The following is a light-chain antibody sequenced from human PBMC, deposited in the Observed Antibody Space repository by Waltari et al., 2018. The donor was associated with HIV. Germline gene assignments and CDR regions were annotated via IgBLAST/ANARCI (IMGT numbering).Light chain of an antibody. J-gene: IGLJ1*01. CDR2: DVN. Sequence: QSALTQPRSVSGSPGQSVTVSCPGTNSDIGGYNYVSWYQQHPGKVPKLMISDVNKRPSGVPDRFSGSKSGNTASLTISGLQAEDEADYYCCSYAGNYTFVFQTGTKVTVL. V-gene: IGLV2-11*01. CDR1: NSDIGGYNY. CDR3: CSYAGNYTFV.